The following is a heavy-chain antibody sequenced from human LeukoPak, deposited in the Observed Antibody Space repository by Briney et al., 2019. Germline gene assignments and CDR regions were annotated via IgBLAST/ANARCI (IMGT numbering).Heavy chain of an antibody. CDR3: ARALQWGIVGASYYFDY. D-gene: IGHD1-26*01. J-gene: IGHJ4*02. CDR2: ILTSGSDL. CDR1: GFTFSGYS. Sequence: PGGSLRLSCAASGFTFSGYSMNWVRQAPGKGLEWISYILTSGSDLKYADSVKGRFTISRDNAKNSLYLQMNSLRAEDTAVYYCARALQWGIVGASYYFDYWGQGTLVTVSS. V-gene: IGHV3-21*05.